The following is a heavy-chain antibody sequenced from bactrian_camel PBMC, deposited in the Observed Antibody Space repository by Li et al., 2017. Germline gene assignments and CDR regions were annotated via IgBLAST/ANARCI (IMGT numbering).Heavy chain of an antibody. J-gene: IGHJ4*01. CDR3: AKTYGFAPYVELDY. V-gene: IGHV3S1*01. D-gene: IGHD5*01. Sequence: HVQLVESGGDSVQAGGSLRLSCVATGSTSTGYTPGTNCMGWFRQGPGKGLEWVSAIRRDGGSTYYADSVKGRFTISRDNAKNTLFLQLNSLKTEDTAMYYCAKTYGFAPYVELDYWGQGTQVTVS. CDR1: GSTSTGYTPGTNC. CDR2: IRRDGGST.